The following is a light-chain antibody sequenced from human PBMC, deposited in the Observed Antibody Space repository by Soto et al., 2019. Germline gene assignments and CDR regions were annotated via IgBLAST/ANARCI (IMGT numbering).Light chain of an antibody. CDR3: RSSTTSSPLV. V-gene: IGLV2-14*01. Sequence: QSALTQPASVSGSPGQSVTISCSGTSSDVGGYKYVSWYQHHPGKAPKLMIYEVGNRPSGVSHRFSGSKSGKTASLTIFGLQAEDEADYYCRSSTTSSPLVFGGGTKLTVL. CDR1: SSDVGGYKY. J-gene: IGLJ3*02. CDR2: EVG.